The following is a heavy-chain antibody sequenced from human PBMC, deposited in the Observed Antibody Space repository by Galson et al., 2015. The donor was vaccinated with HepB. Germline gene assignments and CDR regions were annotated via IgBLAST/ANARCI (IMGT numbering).Heavy chain of an antibody. CDR2: ISYDGSNK. J-gene: IGHJ6*02. Sequence: SLRLSCAASGFTFSSYAMHWVRQAPGKRLEWVAVISYDGSNKYYADSVKGRFTISRDNSKNTLYLQMNSLRAEDTAVYYCAREYSRAMEGMDVWGQGTTVTVSS. CDR3: AREYSRAMEGMDV. CDR1: GFTFSSYA. V-gene: IGHV3-30*04. D-gene: IGHD1-26*01.